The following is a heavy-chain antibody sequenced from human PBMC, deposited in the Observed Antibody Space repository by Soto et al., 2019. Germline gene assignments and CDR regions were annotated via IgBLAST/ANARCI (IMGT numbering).Heavy chain of an antibody. CDR3: ARGLFTFGGVIVMIFDY. Sequence: QVQLQESGPGLVKPSQTLSLTCTVSGGSISSGGYYWSWIRQHPGKGLEWIGYIYYSGSTYYNPSLKSRVTISVDTSKNQFSLKLSSVTAADTAVYYCARGLFTFGGVIVMIFDYWGQGTLVTVSS. J-gene: IGHJ4*02. V-gene: IGHV4-31*03. CDR1: GGSISSGGYY. CDR2: IYYSGST. D-gene: IGHD3-16*02.